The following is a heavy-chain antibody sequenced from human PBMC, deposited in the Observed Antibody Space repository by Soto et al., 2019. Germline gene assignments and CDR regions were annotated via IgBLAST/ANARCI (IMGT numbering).Heavy chain of an antibody. D-gene: IGHD6-13*01. CDR3: ARDDEQQLVQGY. Sequence: ASVKVSCKASGYTFTSYGIIWVRQAPGQGLEWMGWISAYNGNTNYAQKLQGRVTMTTDTSTSTAYMELRSLRSDDTAVYYCARDDEQQLVQGYWGQGTLVTVSS. CDR1: GYTFTSYG. V-gene: IGHV1-18*01. J-gene: IGHJ4*02. CDR2: ISAYNGNT.